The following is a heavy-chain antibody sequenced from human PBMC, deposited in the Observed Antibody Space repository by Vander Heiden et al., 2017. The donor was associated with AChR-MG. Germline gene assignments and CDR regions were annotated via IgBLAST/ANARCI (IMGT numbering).Heavy chain of an antibody. J-gene: IGHJ4*02. Sequence: QVQLVESGGGVVQPGRSLRLPCAASGFTFSSYGMHWVRQAPGKGLEWVAVISYDGSNKYYADSVKGRFTISRDNSKNTLYLQMNSLRAEDTAVYYCATDAMVQDFDYWGQGTLVTVSS. V-gene: IGHV3-30*03. CDR1: GFTFSSYG. D-gene: IGHD3-10*01. CDR2: ISYDGSNK. CDR3: ATDAMVQDFDY.